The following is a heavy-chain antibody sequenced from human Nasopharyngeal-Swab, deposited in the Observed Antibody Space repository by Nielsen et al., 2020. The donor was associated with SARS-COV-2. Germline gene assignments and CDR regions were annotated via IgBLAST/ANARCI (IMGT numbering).Heavy chain of an antibody. CDR3: ARDRAWDSSGWDYYYGMDV. D-gene: IGHD6-19*01. CDR2: IYYSGST. V-gene: IGHV4-59*01. J-gene: IGHJ6*02. Sequence: WIRQPPGKGLEWIEYIYYSGSTNYNPSLKSRVTISVDTSKNQFSLKLSSVTAADTAVYYCARDRAWDSSGWDYYYGMDVWGQGTTVTVSS.